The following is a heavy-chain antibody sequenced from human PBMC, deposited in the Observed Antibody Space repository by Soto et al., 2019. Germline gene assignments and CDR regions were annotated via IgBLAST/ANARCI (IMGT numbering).Heavy chain of an antibody. CDR1: GFTFHNYA. Sequence: EVQLLESGGGLVQPWGSLRLSCAASGFTFHNYAMTWVRQAPGKGLEWVSAISGGGDTTSYADSVKGRFTVSRDGSKNTLYLQMSSLRAEDTALYYCAKGRGGSGSLTPRVDFWGQGTLVTVSS. CDR2: ISGGGDTT. V-gene: IGHV3-23*01. J-gene: IGHJ4*02. CDR3: AKGRGGSGSLTPRVDF. D-gene: IGHD3-10*01.